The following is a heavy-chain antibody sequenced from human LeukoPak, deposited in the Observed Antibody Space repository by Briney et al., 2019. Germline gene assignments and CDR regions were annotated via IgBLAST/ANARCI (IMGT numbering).Heavy chain of an antibody. CDR2: INNRGST. D-gene: IGHD2-15*01. V-gene: IGHV4-34*01. Sequence: PSETLSLTCGVCGGSFSCYYWTWIWQPPGKGLEWIGGINNRGSTDYNPALTSRVTLSVHTSKNQVSLRLTSVTAADTAVYYCATDGVCSSGNCPVGHWYDPWGQGTLVTVST. CDR3: ATDGVCSSGNCPVGHWYDP. J-gene: IGHJ5*02. CDR1: GGSFSCYY.